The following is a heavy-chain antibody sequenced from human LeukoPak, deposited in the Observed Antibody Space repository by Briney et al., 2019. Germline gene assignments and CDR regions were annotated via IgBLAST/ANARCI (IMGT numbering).Heavy chain of an antibody. V-gene: IGHV1-8*01. CDR3: ARAIPFRYLLGGDYYERSSHGFDI. D-gene: IGHD2-21*02. Sequence: GASVKVSCKASGYTFTRHDVNWVRQATGQGLEWMGWINPNSKNTGYAQKFQGRVTLTTDTSTSTAYMDLSSLDSEDTAVYYCARAIPFRYLLGGDYYERSSHGFDIWGQGTMITVSS. CDR2: INPNSKNT. CDR1: GYTFTRHD. J-gene: IGHJ3*02.